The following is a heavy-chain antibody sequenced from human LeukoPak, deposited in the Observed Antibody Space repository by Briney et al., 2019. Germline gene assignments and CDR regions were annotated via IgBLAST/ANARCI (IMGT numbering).Heavy chain of an antibody. CDR1: GFIFSNYA. CDR3: ASDWKTNSFDY. V-gene: IGHV3-23*01. Sequence: GGSLRLSCAASGFIFSNYAMSWVRQAPGKGLEWVSFISDSGGSTNYADSVKGRFIISRDNSRDTLYLQMNSLRVEDTAIYYCASDWKTNSFDYWGQGTLVTVSS. J-gene: IGHJ4*02. D-gene: IGHD1-1*01. CDR2: ISDSGGST.